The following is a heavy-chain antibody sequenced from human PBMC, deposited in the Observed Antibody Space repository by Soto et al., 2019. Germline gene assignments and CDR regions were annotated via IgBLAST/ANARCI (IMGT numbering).Heavy chain of an antibody. CDR3: ARVRGVRGQPDYYYGMDV. D-gene: IGHD3-10*01. Sequence: ASVKVSFKASGYTFTSYYMHWVRQAPGQGLEWMGIINPSGGSTSYAQKFQGRVTMTRDTSTSTVYMELSRLRSDDTAVYYCARVRGVRGQPDYYYGMDVWGQGTTVTVSS. CDR1: GYTFTSYY. V-gene: IGHV1-46*01. CDR2: INPSGGST. J-gene: IGHJ6*02.